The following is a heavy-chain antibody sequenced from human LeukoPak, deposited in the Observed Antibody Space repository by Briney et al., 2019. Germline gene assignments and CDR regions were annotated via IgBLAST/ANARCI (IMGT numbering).Heavy chain of an antibody. V-gene: IGHV3-23*01. Sequence: PGGSLRLSCTVSGFTLSSYEMSWIRQAPGKGLEWVSSIEYSESSAYYADSVKGRFTISRDNSKNTLYLQLNSLRAEDTAVYYCARSLSSGWSYYYYYYYMDVWGKGTTVTVSS. J-gene: IGHJ6*03. D-gene: IGHD6-19*01. CDR3: ARSLSSGWSYYYYYYYMDV. CDR2: IEYSESSA. CDR1: GFTLSSYE.